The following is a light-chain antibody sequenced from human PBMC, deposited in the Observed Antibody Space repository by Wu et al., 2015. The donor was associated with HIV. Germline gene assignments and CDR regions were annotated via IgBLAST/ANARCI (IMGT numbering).Light chain of an antibody. CDR2: GAS. CDR1: QSVSSSY. Sequence: DIVLTQSPGTLSLPPGERATLSCRASQSVSSSYLAWYQQKPGQPPRLLIYGASSRATGIPDRFSGSGSGTDFTLSISRLEPEDFAVYYCQHYQTFGQGTKVEIK. CDR3: QHYQT. J-gene: IGKJ1*01. V-gene: IGKV3-20*01.